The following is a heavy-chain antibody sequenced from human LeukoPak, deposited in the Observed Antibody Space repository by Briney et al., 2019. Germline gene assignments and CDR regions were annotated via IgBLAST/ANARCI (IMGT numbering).Heavy chain of an antibody. CDR2: IHTSGDT. J-gene: IGHJ4*02. Sequence: PGGSLRLSCAASGLTGSHNYVSWVRQAPGKGLEWVSAIHTSGDTCYADSVKGRFTISRDNSKNTLYLQMNSLRAEDTAVYYCARAGPLNLYYYDSSGYRPFDYWGQGTLVTVSS. D-gene: IGHD3-22*01. CDR3: ARAGPLNLYYYDSSGYRPFDY. V-gene: IGHV3-53*01. CDR1: GLTGSHNY.